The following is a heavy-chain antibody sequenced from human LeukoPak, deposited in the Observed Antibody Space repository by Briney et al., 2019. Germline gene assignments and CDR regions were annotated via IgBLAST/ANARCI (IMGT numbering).Heavy chain of an antibody. D-gene: IGHD3-10*01. CDR1: GYTFTGYY. Sequence: GASVKVSCKASGYTFTGYYMHWVRQAPGQGLEWMGWINPNSGGTNYAQKFQGRVTMTRDTSISTAYMELSRLRSDDTAVYYCARDLFRITMVRGVIRAYWGQGTLVTVSS. CDR2: INPNSGGT. J-gene: IGHJ4*02. CDR3: ARDLFRITMVRGVIRAY. V-gene: IGHV1-2*02.